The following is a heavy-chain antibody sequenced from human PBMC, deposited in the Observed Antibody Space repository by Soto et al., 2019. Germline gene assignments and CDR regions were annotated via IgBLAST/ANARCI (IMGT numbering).Heavy chain of an antibody. CDR1: GFTFSNYV. CDR3: AKFTSSPPSKYYDILTGPSPFDY. J-gene: IGHJ4*02. CDR2: ISGSGGST. D-gene: IGHD3-9*01. V-gene: IGHV3-23*01. Sequence: GGSLRLSCAASGFTFSNYVMNWVRQAPGKGLDWVSAISGSGGSTYYADSVKGRFTISRDNSKNTLYLQMNSLRAEDTAVYYCAKFTSSPPSKYYDILTGPSPFDYWGQGTLVTVSS.